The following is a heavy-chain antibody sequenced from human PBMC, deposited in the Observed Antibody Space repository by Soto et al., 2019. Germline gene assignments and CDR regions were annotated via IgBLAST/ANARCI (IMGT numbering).Heavy chain of an antibody. CDR3: ARDSVRGVITKFDP. V-gene: IGHV3-11*01. Sequence: GGSLRLSCAASGFTFSDYYMSWIRQAPGKGLEWVSYISSSGSTIYYADSVKGRFTISRDNAKNSLYLQMNSLRAEDTAVYYCARDSVRGVITKFDPWGQGTLVTVSS. CDR1: GFTFSDYY. D-gene: IGHD3-10*01. CDR2: ISSSGSTI. J-gene: IGHJ5*02.